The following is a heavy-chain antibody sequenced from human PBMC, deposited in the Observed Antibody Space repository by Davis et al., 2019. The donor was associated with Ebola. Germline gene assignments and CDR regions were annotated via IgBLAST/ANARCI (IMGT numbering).Heavy chain of an antibody. V-gene: IGHV7-4-1*02. CDR1: GYRFTTYG. Sequence: ASVKVSCKASGYRFTTYGMHWVRQAPGQGLEWMGWINTNTGNPTYAQGFTGRFVFSLDTSVSTAYLQISSLKAEDTAVYYCARGRSIADYWGQGTLVTVSS. CDR2: INTNTGNP. CDR3: ARGRSIADY. D-gene: IGHD6-6*01. J-gene: IGHJ4*02.